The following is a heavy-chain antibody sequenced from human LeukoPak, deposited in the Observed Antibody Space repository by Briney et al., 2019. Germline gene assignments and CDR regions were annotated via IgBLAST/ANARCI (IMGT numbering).Heavy chain of an antibody. V-gene: IGHV3-30*04. CDR3: AREVPGLLYYYMDV. CDR1: GFTFSSYA. D-gene: IGHD3-10*01. Sequence: GGSLRLSCAASGFTFSSYAMHWVRQAPGKGLEWVAVISYDGSNKYYADSVKGRFTISRDNSKNTLYLQMNSLRAEDTAVYYCAREVPGLLYYYMDVWGKGTTVTVSS. J-gene: IGHJ6*03. CDR2: ISYDGSNK.